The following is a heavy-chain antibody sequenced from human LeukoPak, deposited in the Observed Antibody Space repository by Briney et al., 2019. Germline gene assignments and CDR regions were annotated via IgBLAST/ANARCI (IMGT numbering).Heavy chain of an antibody. J-gene: IGHJ6*02. D-gene: IGHD6-13*01. Sequence: GGSLRLSCAASGFTFSSYSMNWVRQAPGKGLEWVSSISSSSSYIYYADSVKGRFTISRDNAKNSLYLQMNSLRAEDTAVYYCARDKYSSGWWAADYYGMDVWGQGTTVTVSS. V-gene: IGHV3-21*01. CDR1: GFTFSSYS. CDR2: ISSSSSYI. CDR3: ARDKYSSGWWAADYYGMDV.